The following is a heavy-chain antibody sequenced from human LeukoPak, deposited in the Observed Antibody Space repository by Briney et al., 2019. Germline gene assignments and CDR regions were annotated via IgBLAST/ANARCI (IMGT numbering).Heavy chain of an antibody. CDR1: GGSVSNGNYY. CDR2: MHYSGST. CDR3: ARDSLLRGSGWDYWYFDL. J-gene: IGHJ2*01. V-gene: IGHV4-61*01. D-gene: IGHD6-25*01. Sequence: PSETLSLTCTVSGGSVSNGNYYWSWLRQPPGKGLEWIGNMHYSGSTNYNPSLKSRVTISVDTSMNQFSLLLTSATAADTAVYYCARDSLLRGSGWDYWYFDLWGRGTLVTVSS.